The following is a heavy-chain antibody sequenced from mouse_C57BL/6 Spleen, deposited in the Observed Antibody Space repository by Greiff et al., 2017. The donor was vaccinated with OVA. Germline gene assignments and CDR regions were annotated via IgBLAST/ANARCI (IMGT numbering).Heavy chain of an antibody. CDR3: AIHYSGIRGYSMDY. CDR1: GYTFTSYD. Sequence: QVQLKQSGPELVKPGASVKLSCKASGYTFTSYDINWVKQRPGQGLEWIGWIYPRDGSTRYNEKFKGKAKLTVDTSSSTAYMELESLTSEDSAVYFCAIHYSGIRGYSMDYWGQGTSVTVSS. D-gene: IGHD1-1*01. V-gene: IGHV1-85*01. CDR2: IYPRDGST. J-gene: IGHJ4*01.